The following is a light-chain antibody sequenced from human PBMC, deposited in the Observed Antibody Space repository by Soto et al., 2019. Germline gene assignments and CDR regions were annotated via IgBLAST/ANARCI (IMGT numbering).Light chain of an antibody. CDR3: QQYSTSYRT. Sequence: DMQMTQSPSTLSASVGDRVTITCRASQSISSWLAWYQQKPGKAPKLLIYKASNLESGVPSRFSGSGSGTEFTLTISSLQPDDFATYYCQQYSTSYRTCGQGTRVEIK. V-gene: IGKV1-5*03. J-gene: IGKJ1*01. CDR1: QSISSW. CDR2: KAS.